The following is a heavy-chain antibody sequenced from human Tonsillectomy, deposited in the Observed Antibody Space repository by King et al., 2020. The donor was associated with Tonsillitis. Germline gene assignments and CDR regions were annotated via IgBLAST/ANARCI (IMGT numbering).Heavy chain of an antibody. CDR1: GGSISSSSYF. Sequence: QLQESGPGLVKPSETLSLTCTVSGGSISSSSYFWGWIRPPPEKGLEWIGSMYYSGSTYYNPSLKSRVTISVDTSKNQFSLKLSSVTAADTAVYYCARKDSGSYQYYFDYWGQGTLVTVSS. D-gene: IGHD1-26*01. J-gene: IGHJ4*02. CDR2: MYYSGST. V-gene: IGHV4-39*01. CDR3: ARKDSGSYQYYFDY.